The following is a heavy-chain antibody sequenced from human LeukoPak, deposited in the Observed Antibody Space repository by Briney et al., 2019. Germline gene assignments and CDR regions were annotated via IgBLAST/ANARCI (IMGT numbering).Heavy chain of an antibody. CDR3: ARDLKVPVFDYYGMDV. CDR1: GFTFNNYW. CDR2: INSDGGST. J-gene: IGHJ6*02. Sequence: GGSLRLSCAASGFTFNNYWMHWVRQAPGKGLVWVSRINSDGGSTSYADSVKGRFTISRDNAKNTLFLQMNSLRAEDTAVYYCARDLKVPVFDYYGMDVWGQGTTVTVSS. D-gene: IGHD2-2*01. V-gene: IGHV3-74*01.